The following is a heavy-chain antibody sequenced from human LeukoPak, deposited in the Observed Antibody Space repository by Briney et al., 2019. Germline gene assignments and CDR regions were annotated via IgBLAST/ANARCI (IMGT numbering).Heavy chain of an antibody. Sequence: SETLSLTCTVSGGSISSYYWSWIRQPPGKGLEWIGYIYYSGSTNYNPSLKSRVTISVDTSKNQFSLKLSSVIAADTAVYYCARGGPYNWFDPWGQGTLVTVSS. V-gene: IGHV4-59*01. CDR2: IYYSGST. CDR1: GGSISSYY. J-gene: IGHJ5*02. CDR3: ARGGPYNWFDP.